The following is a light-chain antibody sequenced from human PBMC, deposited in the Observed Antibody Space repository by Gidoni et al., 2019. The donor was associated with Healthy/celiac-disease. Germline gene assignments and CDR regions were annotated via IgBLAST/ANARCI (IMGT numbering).Light chain of an antibody. CDR3: QSYDSSLSSWV. J-gene: IGLJ3*02. Sequence: QSVLTQPPSVSGAPGQRVTISCTGSSSNIGAGYDVHWYQQVPGTAPQLLIHGNSNRPSGVPDRFSGSKSGTSACLAITGLQAEDEADYYCQSYDSSLSSWVFGGGTKLTVL. CDR2: GNS. CDR1: SSNIGAGYD. V-gene: IGLV1-40*01.